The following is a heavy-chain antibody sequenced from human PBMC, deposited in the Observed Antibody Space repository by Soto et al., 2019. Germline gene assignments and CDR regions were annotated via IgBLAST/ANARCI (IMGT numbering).Heavy chain of an antibody. CDR2: ISYDGSNK. CDR1: GFTFSSYA. CDR3: AREAAVSYDVLDI. Sequence: GVSLRLSCSASGFTFSSYAMHWVRQAPGKGLEWVAVISYDGSNKYYADSVKGRFTISRDNSKNTLYLQMNSLRAEDTAVYYCAREAAVSYDVLDIWGQGTMVTVSS. D-gene: IGHD4-4*01. J-gene: IGHJ3*02. V-gene: IGHV3-30-3*01.